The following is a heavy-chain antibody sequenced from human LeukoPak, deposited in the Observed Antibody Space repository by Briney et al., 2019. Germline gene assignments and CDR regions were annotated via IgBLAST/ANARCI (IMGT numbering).Heavy chain of an antibody. CDR2: ISYEGSDK. Sequence: GGSLKLSCAASGFKFSSYGIHWVRQAPGKGLEWVALISYEGSDKYYADSVKGRFTISRDNSKNTLDLQMNSLRPEDTAVYYCVRPRIPAAVIPFDPWGQGTLVTVSS. CDR3: VRPRIPAAVIPFDP. D-gene: IGHD6-13*01. CDR1: GFKFSSYG. J-gene: IGHJ5*02. V-gene: IGHV3-30*03.